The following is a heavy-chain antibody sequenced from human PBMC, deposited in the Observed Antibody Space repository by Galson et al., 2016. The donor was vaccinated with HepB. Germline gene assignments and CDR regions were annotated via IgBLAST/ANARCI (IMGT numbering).Heavy chain of an antibody. CDR3: ARTIGFRVDY. CDR2: VWYDGSKG. V-gene: IGHV3-33*01. J-gene: IGHJ4*02. Sequence: SLRLSCAASGYIFSSHGIHWVRQAPGKGLEWVAVVWYDGSKGYYADSVKGRFTVSKDNPKNTAYLQMDSLRVEDTAVCYCARTIGFRVDYWGQGTLVTVSS. CDR1: GYIFSSHG.